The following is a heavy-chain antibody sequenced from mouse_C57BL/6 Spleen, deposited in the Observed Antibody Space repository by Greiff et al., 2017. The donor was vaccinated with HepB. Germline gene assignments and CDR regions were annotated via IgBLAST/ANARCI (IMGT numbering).Heavy chain of an antibody. CDR2: INPNNGGT. J-gene: IGHJ4*01. V-gene: IGHV1-26*01. CDR1: GYTFTDYY. D-gene: IGHD2-2*01. Sequence: VQLKQSGPELVKPGASVKISCKASGYTFTDYYMNWVKQSHGKSLEWIGDINPNNGGTSYNQKFKGKATLTVDKSSSTAYMELRSLTSEDSAVYYCARRLRQGYYAMDYWGQGTSVTVSS. CDR3: ARRLRQGYYAMDY.